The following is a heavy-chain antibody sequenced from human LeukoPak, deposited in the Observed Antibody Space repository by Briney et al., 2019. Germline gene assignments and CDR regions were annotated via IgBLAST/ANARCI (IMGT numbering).Heavy chain of an antibody. CDR2: ISSSGSTI. CDR3: ARDLSYYGSGSYPDY. Sequence: GGSLRLSCAASGFTLSDYYMSWIRQAPGKGLEWVSYISSSGSTIYYADSVKGRFTISRDNVRNSEYLQMTSLRAEDTAVYYCARDLSYYGSGSYPDYWGQGTLVTVSS. V-gene: IGHV3-11*01. CDR1: GFTLSDYY. J-gene: IGHJ4*02. D-gene: IGHD3-10*01.